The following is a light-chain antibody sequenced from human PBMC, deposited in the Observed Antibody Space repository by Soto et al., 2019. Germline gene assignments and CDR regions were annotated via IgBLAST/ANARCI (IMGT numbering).Light chain of an antibody. Sequence: NFMLTQPHSVSESPGKTVTIPCTRSSGSIASSYVQWYQQRPGSAPTTVIYEDDQRPSGVPDRFSGSIDSSSNSASLTISGLKTDDEADYYCQSYDSSNQVFGGGTKVTVL. CDR1: SGSIASSY. V-gene: IGLV6-57*03. CDR2: EDD. CDR3: QSYDSSNQV. J-gene: IGLJ2*01.